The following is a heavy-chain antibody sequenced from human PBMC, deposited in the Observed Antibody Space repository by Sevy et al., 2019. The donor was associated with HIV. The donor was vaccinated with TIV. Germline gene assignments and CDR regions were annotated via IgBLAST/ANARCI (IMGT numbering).Heavy chain of an antibody. CDR2: IYYSGST. Sequence: SETLSLTCTVSGGSISSSSYYWGWIRQPPGKGLEWIVSIYYSGSTYYNPSLKSRVTISVDTSKNQFSLKLSSVTAADTAVYYCARLEWELLSAFDIWGQGTMVTVSS. D-gene: IGHD1-26*01. V-gene: IGHV4-39*01. CDR3: ARLEWELLSAFDI. J-gene: IGHJ3*02. CDR1: GGSISSSSYY.